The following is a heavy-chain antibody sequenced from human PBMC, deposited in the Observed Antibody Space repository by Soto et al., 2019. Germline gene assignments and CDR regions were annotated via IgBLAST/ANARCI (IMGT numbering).Heavy chain of an antibody. D-gene: IGHD2-8*01. CDR3: GRGIRGVFTHWYDP. CDR2: ITYSGDT. V-gene: IGHV4-59*02. Sequence: WETLSLSCFVSGVSVTSYDLSWVRQSPGKGLEWISYITYSGDTNYNPSLQSRGTISLDTSKNHLSFMLISMTAADTTVYYCGRGIRGVFTHWYDPWGQGTLVTVSS. J-gene: IGHJ5*02. CDR1: GVSVTSYD.